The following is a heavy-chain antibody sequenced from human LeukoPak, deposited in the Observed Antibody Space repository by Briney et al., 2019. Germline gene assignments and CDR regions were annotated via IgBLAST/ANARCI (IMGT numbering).Heavy chain of an antibody. J-gene: IGHJ3*02. CDR3: ARATYDSSAVDAFDI. CDR1: GFTFRDYF. V-gene: IGHV3-11*01. Sequence: PGGSLRLSCAASGFTFRDYFMSWIRQAPGKGLEWVAYTNTAGNTIYYADSMKGRFTISRDNAKNSLYLQTNTLRAEDTAVYYCARATYDSSAVDAFDIWGQGTMVTVSP. CDR2: TNTAGNTI. D-gene: IGHD3-22*01.